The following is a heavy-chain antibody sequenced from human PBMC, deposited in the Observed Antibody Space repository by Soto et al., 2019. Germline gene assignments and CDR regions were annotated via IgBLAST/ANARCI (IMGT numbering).Heavy chain of an antibody. D-gene: IGHD6-19*01. CDR1: GFIFSRYW. V-gene: IGHV3-21*05. Sequence: GGSLRLSCAASGFIFSRYWINWVRQSPGKGLEWISCICNNGTYTDYADSVRGRFTISRDNVKDTLYLQMNNLRDEDTGLYYCTRGPRPSSAGTGAYWGQGTQVTVSS. J-gene: IGHJ4*02. CDR2: ICNNGTYT. CDR3: TRGPRPSSAGTGAY.